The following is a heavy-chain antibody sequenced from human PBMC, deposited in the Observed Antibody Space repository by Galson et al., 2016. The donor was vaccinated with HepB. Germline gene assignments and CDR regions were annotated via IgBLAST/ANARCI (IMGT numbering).Heavy chain of an antibody. CDR3: ATYVATVTSRRANYFDP. J-gene: IGHJ5*02. CDR2: ISHSGMT. D-gene: IGHD4-17*01. Sequence: LTCTVSNGSVNTSPYHWSWVRQPPGKGLEWIGYISHSGMTKYSPSLKSRVAISVDTSKNQFSLHLRSVTAADTAVYYCATYVATVTSRRANYFDPWGQGNLVTVSS. V-gene: IGHV4-61*01. CDR1: NGSVNTSPYH.